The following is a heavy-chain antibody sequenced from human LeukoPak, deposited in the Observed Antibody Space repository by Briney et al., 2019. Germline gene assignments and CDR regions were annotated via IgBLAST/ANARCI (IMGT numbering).Heavy chain of an antibody. D-gene: IGHD1-26*01. V-gene: IGHV4-39*01. Sequence: SETLSLTCTVSGGAITNVDYYWGWIRQAPGKGLEWIGNIYYTGNTFYNPSLKSRVTISVDTPKTQFSLKLISVTAADTAVYHCARYSGSHYAFDIWGQGTVVTVSS. J-gene: IGHJ3*02. CDR3: ARYSGSHYAFDI. CDR2: IYYTGNT. CDR1: GGAITNVDYY.